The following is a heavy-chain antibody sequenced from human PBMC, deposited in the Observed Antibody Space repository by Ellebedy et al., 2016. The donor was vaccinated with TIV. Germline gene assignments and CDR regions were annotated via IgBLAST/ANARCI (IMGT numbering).Heavy chain of an antibody. J-gene: IGHJ6*02. V-gene: IGHV3-30-3*01. CDR3: ARARDSSSWSDYITYYYYYGMDV. CDR2: ISYDGSNK. Sequence: GESLKISXAASGFTFSSYAMHWVRQAPGKGLEWVAVISYDGSNKYYADSVKGRFTISRDNSKNTLYLRMNSLRAEDTAVYYCARARDSSSWSDYITYYYYYGMDVWGQGTTVTVSS. CDR1: GFTFSSYA. D-gene: IGHD6-13*01.